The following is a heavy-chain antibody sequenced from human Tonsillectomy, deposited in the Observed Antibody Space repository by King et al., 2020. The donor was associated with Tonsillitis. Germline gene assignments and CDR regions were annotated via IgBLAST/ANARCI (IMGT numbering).Heavy chain of an antibody. CDR3: ARDRDGYNNGGGAFDG. V-gene: IGHV4-4*02. CDR1: GGSINSRDW. Sequence: VQLQESGPGLVKPSGTLSLTCAVSGGSINSRDWWSWVRQPPGKGLEWIGEVYHSGLTHYNPSLKSRVTISLDNSKNHFSLNLSSVTAADTAVYYCARDRDGYNNGGGAFDGWGQGTMVSVSS. CDR2: VYHSGLT. J-gene: IGHJ3*01. D-gene: IGHD5-24*01.